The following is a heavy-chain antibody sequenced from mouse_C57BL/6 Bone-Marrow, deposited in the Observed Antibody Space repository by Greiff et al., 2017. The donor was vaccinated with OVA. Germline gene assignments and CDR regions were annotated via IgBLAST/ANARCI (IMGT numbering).Heavy chain of an antibody. Sequence: EVKLVESEGGLVQPGSSMKLSCTASGFTFSDYYMAWVRQVPEKGLEWVANINYDGSSTYYLDSLKSRFIISRDNAKNILYLQMSSLKSEDTATYYCAREGWYGSSYFDYWGQGTTLTVSS. CDR3: AREGWYGSSYFDY. CDR1: GFTFSDYY. J-gene: IGHJ2*01. V-gene: IGHV5-16*01. D-gene: IGHD1-1*01. CDR2: INYDGSST.